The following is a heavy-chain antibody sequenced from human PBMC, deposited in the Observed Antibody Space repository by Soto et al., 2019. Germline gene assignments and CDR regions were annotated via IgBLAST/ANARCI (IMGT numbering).Heavy chain of an antibody. CDR3: VKDGGPGGTFDY. CDR2: ISSNGGST. CDR1: GFTFSSYA. J-gene: IGHJ4*02. D-gene: IGHD3-16*01. Sequence: GGSLRLSCSASGFTFSSYAMHWVRQAPGKGLGYVPAISSNGGSTYYADSVKGRFTISRXXXXXTXYXQXXXLRAXDTAVHYCVKDGGPGGTFDYWGQGTLVTVSS. V-gene: IGHV3-64D*06.